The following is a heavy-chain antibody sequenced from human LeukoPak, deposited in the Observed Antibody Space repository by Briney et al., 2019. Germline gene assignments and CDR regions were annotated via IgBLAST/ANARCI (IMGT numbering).Heavy chain of an antibody. CDR1: GFTFSSYG. J-gene: IGHJ4*02. CDR2: IWYDGSNK. Sequence: PGGSLRLSCAASGFTFSSYGMHWVRQAPGKGLEWVAVIWYDGSNKYYADSVKGRFTISRDNSKNTLYLQMNSLRAEDTAVYYCARDDTNGIAHSGAFDYWGQRTLVTVSS. CDR3: ARDDTNGIAHSGAFDY. V-gene: IGHV3-33*01. D-gene: IGHD6-13*01.